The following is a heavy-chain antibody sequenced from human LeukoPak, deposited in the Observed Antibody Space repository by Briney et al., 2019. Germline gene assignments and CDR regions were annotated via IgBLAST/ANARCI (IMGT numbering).Heavy chain of an antibody. CDR2: IWYDGSNE. J-gene: IGHJ3*02. CDR1: GFTFSNYG. D-gene: IGHD3-16*01. V-gene: IGHV3-33*06. Sequence: GRSLRLSCAASGFTFSNYGMHWVRQAPGKGLEWVAVIWYDGSNEYYADSVKGRFTVSRDNSENTLFLQMNSLRAEDTAMYHCAKGHPHSAYTGVRTGVFDIWGQGTMVTVSS. CDR3: AKGHPHSAYTGVRTGVFDI.